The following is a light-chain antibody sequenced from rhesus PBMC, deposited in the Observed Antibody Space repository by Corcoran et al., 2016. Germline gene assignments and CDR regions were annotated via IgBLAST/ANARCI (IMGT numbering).Light chain of an antibody. J-gene: IGKJ1*01. V-gene: IGKV1-16*01. Sequence: DIQMTQSPSSLSASVGDKVTITCPASQSISSWLAWYQQKPGKAPKPLIYKESSLESGVPSRFNGRGSGTDFTLTISSLQPEDVATYNWQQYNSAPWTFGQGTKVEIK. CDR1: QSISSW. CDR3: QQYNSAPWT. CDR2: KES.